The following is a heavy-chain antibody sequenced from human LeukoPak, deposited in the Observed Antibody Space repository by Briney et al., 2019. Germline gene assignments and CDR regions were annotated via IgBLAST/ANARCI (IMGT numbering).Heavy chain of an antibody. CDR3: ARAPPGGSYFDY. CDR2: ICYSGSI. CDR1: GGSISSGNYY. Sequence: SETLSLTCTVSGGSISSGNYYWSWIRQHPGKGLEWIGNICYSGSIYYNPSLKSRVTISVDTTKNQFSLKVSSVTAADTAVYYCARAPPGGSYFDYWGQGTLVTVSS. D-gene: IGHD3-10*01. J-gene: IGHJ4*02. V-gene: IGHV4-31*03.